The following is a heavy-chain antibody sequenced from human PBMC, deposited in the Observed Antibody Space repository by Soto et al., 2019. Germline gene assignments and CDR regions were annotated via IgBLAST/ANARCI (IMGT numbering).Heavy chain of an antibody. CDR1: GFTFSSYA. CDR3: VLAIVCDYDSSGYSPTPFCGPFDY. V-gene: IGHV3-64D*08. Sequence: PGGSLRLSCSASGFTFSSYAMHWVRQAPGKGLEYVSAISSNGGSTYYADSVKGRFTISRDNSKNTLYLQMSSLRAEDTAVYYCVLAIVCDYDSSGYSPTPFCGPFDYWGQGTLVTVSS. D-gene: IGHD3-22*01. CDR2: ISSNGGST. J-gene: IGHJ4*02.